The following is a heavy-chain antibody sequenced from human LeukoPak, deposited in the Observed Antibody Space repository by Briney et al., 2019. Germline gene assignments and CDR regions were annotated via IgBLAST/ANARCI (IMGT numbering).Heavy chain of an antibody. CDR3: VTYYDILTGNDAFDI. CDR1: GGSISSYY. D-gene: IGHD3-9*01. V-gene: IGHV4-59*08. J-gene: IGHJ3*02. CDR2: IYYSGST. Sequence: SETLSLTCTVSGGSISSYYWSWIRQPPGKGLEWIGYIYYSGSTNYNPSLKSRVTISVDTSKNQFSLKLSSVTAADTAVYYCVTYYDILTGNDAFDIWGQGTMVTVSS.